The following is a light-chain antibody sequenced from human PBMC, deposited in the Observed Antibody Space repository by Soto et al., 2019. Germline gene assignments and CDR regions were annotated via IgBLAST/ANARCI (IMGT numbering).Light chain of an antibody. V-gene: IGLV3-21*04. Sequence: SYELTQPPSVSVAPGKTATITCGGDNIGSKSVHWYQKKPGQAPVVVIYHDSDRPSGIPERFSGSNSGNTATLTISRVEAGDEADYYCQVWDSSSDQGVFGTGTKLTVL. CDR3: QVWDSSSDQGV. J-gene: IGLJ1*01. CDR1: NIGSKS. CDR2: HDS.